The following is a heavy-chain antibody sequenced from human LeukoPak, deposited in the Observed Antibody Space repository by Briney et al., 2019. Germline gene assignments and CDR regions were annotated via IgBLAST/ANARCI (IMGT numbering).Heavy chain of an antibody. Sequence: GGSLRLSCAASGFTFSSYSMNWVRQAPGKGLEWVSSISSSSSYIYYADSVKGRFTISRDNAKNSLHLQMNSLRAEDTAVYYCARWAEYSSSWYSLVAFDIWGQGTMVTVSS. CDR3: ARWAEYSSSWYSLVAFDI. J-gene: IGHJ3*02. CDR1: GFTFSSYS. V-gene: IGHV3-21*01. CDR2: ISSSSSYI. D-gene: IGHD6-13*01.